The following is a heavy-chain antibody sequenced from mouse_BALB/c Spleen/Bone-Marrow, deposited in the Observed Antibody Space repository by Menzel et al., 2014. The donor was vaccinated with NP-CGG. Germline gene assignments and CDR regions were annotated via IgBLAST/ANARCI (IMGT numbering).Heavy chain of an antibody. V-gene: IGHV7-3*02. CDR1: GFTFTDYY. D-gene: IGHD4-1*02. J-gene: IGHJ2*01. CDR3: ARTTGTPYLDY. Sequence: EVNVVESGGGLVQPGGSLRLSCTTSGFTFTDYYMSWVRQPPGKALEWLVFIRNKANGYTTEYSASVKGRFTISRDSSQSILYLQMNTLRAEDSATYYCARTTGTPYLDYRGQGTTLTVSS. CDR2: IRNKANGYTT.